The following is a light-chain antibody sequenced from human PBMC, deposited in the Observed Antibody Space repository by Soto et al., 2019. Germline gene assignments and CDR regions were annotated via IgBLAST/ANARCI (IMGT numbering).Light chain of an antibody. CDR2: DAS. V-gene: IGKV3-11*01. CDR3: QQRSTWPQLT. J-gene: IGKJ4*01. CDR1: QSVSSY. Sequence: PGERATLSCRASQSVSSYLAWYQQKPGQAPRLLIYDASNRATGIPARFSGSGSGTDFTLTISSLEPEDFAVYYCQQRSTWPQLTFGGGTKVEIK.